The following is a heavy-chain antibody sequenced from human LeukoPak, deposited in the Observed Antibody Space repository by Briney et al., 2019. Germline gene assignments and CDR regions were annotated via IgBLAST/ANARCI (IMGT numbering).Heavy chain of an antibody. J-gene: IGHJ3*02. CDR3: AKSNYDILTGYSPRNI. CDR1: GFTFSSYA. D-gene: IGHD3-9*01. V-gene: IGHV3-23*01. Sequence: PGGSLRLSCVASGFTFSSYAMSWVRQAPGNGLEWVSTISGSGDGTYHADSVKGRFTISRDNSKNTLYLQMNSLRAEDTAVYYCAKSNYDILTGYSPRNIWGQGTMVTVSS. CDR2: ISGSGDGT.